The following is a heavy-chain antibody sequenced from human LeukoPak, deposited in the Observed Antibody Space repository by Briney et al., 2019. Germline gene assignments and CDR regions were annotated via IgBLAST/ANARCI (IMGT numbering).Heavy chain of an antibody. J-gene: IGHJ4*02. CDR3: AREPGEFWSAYLDY. CDR1: GGSISSYY. CDR2: IYNSEKI. D-gene: IGHD3-3*01. V-gene: IGHV4-4*07. Sequence: PSETLSLTCTVSGGSISSYYWNWIPQPAGKGLEWIGRIYNSEKINYNPSLKSRVTMSVDTSKNLFSLKLSSVTAADTAVYYCAREPGEFWSAYLDYWGQGTLVTVSS.